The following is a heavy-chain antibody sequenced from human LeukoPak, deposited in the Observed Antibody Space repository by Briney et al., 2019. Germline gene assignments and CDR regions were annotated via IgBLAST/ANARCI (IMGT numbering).Heavy chain of an antibody. D-gene: IGHD4-23*01. J-gene: IGHJ4*02. V-gene: IGHV4-34*01. CDR3: ARHLSETTVVTPQYYFGY. Sequence: SETLSLTCAVYGGSFSGYYWSWIRQPPGKGLEWIGEINHSGSTNYNPSLKSRVTISVDTSKNQFSLKLSSVTAADTAVYYCARHLSETTVVTPQYYFGYWGQGTLVTVSS. CDR1: GGSFSGYY. CDR2: INHSGST.